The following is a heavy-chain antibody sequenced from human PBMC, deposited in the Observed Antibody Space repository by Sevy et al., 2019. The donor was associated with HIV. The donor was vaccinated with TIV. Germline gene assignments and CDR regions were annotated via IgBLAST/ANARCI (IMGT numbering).Heavy chain of an antibody. J-gene: IGHJ4*02. CDR2: IYYSGST. CDR1: GGSISSYY. V-gene: IGHV4-59*01. CDR3: ARDMLGYCSSTSCYAEGYFDY. D-gene: IGHD2-2*01. Sequence: SETLSLTCTVSGGSISSYYWSWIRQPPGKGLEWIGYIYYSGSTNYNPSLKSRVTISVDTSKNRFSLKLSSVTAADTAGYYCARDMLGYCSSTSCYAEGYFDYWGQGTLVTVSS.